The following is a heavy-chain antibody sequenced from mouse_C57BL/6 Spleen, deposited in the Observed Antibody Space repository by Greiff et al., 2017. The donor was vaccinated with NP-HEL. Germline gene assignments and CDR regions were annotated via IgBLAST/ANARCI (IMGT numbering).Heavy chain of an antibody. CDR3: VYGSSYFDV. Sequence: EVQRLESGEGLVKPGGSLKLSCAASGFTFSSYAMSWVRQTPEKRLEWVAYISSGGDYIYYADTVKGRFTISRDNARNTLYLQMSSLKSEDTAMYYCVYGSSYFDVWGTGTTVTVSS. V-gene: IGHV5-9-1*02. CDR1: GFTFSSYA. J-gene: IGHJ1*03. D-gene: IGHD1-1*01. CDR2: ISSGGDYI.